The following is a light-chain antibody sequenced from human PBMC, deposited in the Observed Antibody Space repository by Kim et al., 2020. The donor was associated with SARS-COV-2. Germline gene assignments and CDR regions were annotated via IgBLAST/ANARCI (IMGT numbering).Light chain of an antibody. CDR2: HDS. V-gene: IGLV3-21*02. J-gene: IGLJ1*01. CDR3: QVWDSNSDHPYV. CDR1: NIGSKS. Sequence: SYELTQPPSVSVAPGETATITCGGNNIGSKSVHWYQQKPGQAPVLVVYHDSDRPSGIPERFSGSNSGNTATLTISRVEAGDEADYYCQVWDSNSDHPYVFGTGTKVTVL.